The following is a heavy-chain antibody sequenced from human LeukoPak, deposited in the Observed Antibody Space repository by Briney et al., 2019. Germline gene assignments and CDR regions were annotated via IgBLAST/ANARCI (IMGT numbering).Heavy chain of an antibody. D-gene: IGHD3-3*01. Sequence: ASVTVSCKASGYTFTSYYMHWVRQAPGQGLEWMGIINPSGGSTSYAQKFQGRVTMTRDTSTSTVYMELCSLRSEDTAVYYCARGLSRITIFGVVRNWFDPWGQGTLVTVSS. J-gene: IGHJ5*02. V-gene: IGHV1-46*01. CDR3: ARGLSRITIFGVVRNWFDP. CDR1: GYTFTSYY. CDR2: INPSGGST.